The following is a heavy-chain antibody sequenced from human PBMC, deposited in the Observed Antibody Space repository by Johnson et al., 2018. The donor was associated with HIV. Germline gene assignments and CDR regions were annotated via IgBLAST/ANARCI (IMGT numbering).Heavy chain of an antibody. CDR2: ISYDGSSK. CDR3: ARAYSSSWYRADAFDI. D-gene: IGHD6-13*01. V-gene: IGHV3-30*03. CDR1: GFTFTTYG. Sequence: QVQLMESGGGVVQPGRSLRLSCAASGFTFTTYGMHWVRQAPGKGLEWVAFISYDGSSKYYADSVKGRFTISRDNSKNTLYLQMNSLRAEDTAVYYCARAYSSSWYRADAFDIWGQGTMVTVSS. J-gene: IGHJ3*02.